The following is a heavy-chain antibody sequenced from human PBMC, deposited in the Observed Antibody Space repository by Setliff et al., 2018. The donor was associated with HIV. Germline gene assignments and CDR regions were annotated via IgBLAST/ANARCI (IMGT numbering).Heavy chain of an antibody. CDR3: ARSRPSLRAFDI. CDR2: IYDSGST. J-gene: IGHJ3*02. CDR1: GGSISNFL. Sequence: PSETLSLTCTVSGGSISNFLWSWIRQPPGKGLEWIGYIYDSGSTNYNPSLKSRVTISVGTSKNYFSLKLTSVTAADTAVYYCARSRPSLRAFDIWGQGTMVTVSS. D-gene: IGHD4-17*01. V-gene: IGHV4-59*01.